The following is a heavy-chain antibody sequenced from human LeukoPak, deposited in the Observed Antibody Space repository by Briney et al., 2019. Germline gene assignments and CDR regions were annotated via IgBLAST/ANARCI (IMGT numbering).Heavy chain of an antibody. CDR2: IISSSSYI. CDR3: VRQSTSYYGMDV. D-gene: IGHD1-14*01. CDR1: GFTFRTHT. V-gene: IGHV3-21*01. Sequence: PGGSLRLSCAASGFTFRTHTMTWVRQAPGKGLEWVSSIISSSSYINYVDSVKGRFTISRDNARGSLYLQMNSLRAEDTALYYCVRQSTSYYGMDVWGQGTTVTVSS. J-gene: IGHJ6*02.